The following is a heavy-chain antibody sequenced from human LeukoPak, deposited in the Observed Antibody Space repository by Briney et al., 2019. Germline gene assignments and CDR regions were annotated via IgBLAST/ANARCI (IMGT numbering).Heavy chain of an antibody. D-gene: IGHD3-16*02. J-gene: IGHJ4*02. Sequence: GGSLRLSCAASGFTFSSYAMHWVRQAPGKGLEYVSAISSNGGSTYYANSVKGRFTISRDNSKNTLYLQMGSLRAEDMAVYYCARGGLDDYVWGSYRYLFDYWGQGTLVTVSS. CDR3: ARGGLDDYVWGSYRYLFDY. CDR2: ISSNGGST. V-gene: IGHV3-64*01. CDR1: GFTFSSYA.